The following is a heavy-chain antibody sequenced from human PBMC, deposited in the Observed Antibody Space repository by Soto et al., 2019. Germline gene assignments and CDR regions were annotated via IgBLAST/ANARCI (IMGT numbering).Heavy chain of an antibody. Sequence: QVQLVQSGAEMKKPGASVKLSCKASGITYNTYAIHWVRQAPGQGLEWMGWINAGNGDTRYSQNFQGRVTLTRDTSASTVYMDLDSLKFEDTGVHYCARAISGYVTWGQGTLVTVSS. V-gene: IGHV1-3*01. J-gene: IGHJ4*02. D-gene: IGHD5-12*01. CDR1: GITYNTYA. CDR2: INAGNGDT. CDR3: ARAISGYVT.